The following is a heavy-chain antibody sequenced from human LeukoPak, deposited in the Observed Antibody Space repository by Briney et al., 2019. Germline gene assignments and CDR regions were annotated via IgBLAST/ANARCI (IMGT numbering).Heavy chain of an antibody. D-gene: IGHD6-13*01. CDR1: GYTFTSYG. J-gene: IGHJ4*02. CDR3: TRDLPYSSSWESIDY. V-gene: IGHV1-18*01. CDR2: ISAYNGNT. Sequence: ASVKVSCKASGYTFTSYGINWVRQAPGQGPEWMGWISAYNGNTKYAQNLQGRVTMTTDTSTSTAYMELRSLRSDDTAVYYCTRDLPYSSSWESIDYWGQGTLVTVSS.